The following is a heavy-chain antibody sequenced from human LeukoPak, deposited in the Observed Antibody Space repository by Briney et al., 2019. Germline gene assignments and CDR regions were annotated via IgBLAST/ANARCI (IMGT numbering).Heavy chain of an antibody. CDR2: ISYDGSNK. CDR1: GFTFSTYW. J-gene: IGHJ6*03. V-gene: IGHV3-30*03. Sequence: GGSLRLSCAASGFTFSTYWMNWVRQAPGKGLEWVAVISYDGSNKYYADSVKGRFTISRDNSKNTLYLQMNSLRAEDTAVYYCARVRTVGARNYYYYYMDVWVKGTTLTVSS. CDR3: ARVRTVGARNYYYYYMDV. D-gene: IGHD1-26*01.